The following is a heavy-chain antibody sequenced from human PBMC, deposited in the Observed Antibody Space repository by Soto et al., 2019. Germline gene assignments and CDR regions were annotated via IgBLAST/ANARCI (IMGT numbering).Heavy chain of an antibody. D-gene: IGHD3-10*01. CDR3: AKQRAGFGSGSDTYYFDY. V-gene: IGHV3-23*01. J-gene: IGHJ4*02. CDR1: GFTFSSNA. Sequence: EVQLLESGGGLVQPGGSLRISCIGSGFTFSSNAMSWVRQAPGKGLEWVSAISGSGGTTYYADSVKGRFAGSRDNSNHTLYLQMNSLRAEDTAVYYCAKQRAGFGSGSDTYYFDYWGQGTLVTVSS. CDR2: ISGSGGTT.